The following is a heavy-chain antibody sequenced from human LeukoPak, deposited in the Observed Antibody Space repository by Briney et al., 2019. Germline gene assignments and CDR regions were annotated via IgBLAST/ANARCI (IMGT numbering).Heavy chain of an antibody. Sequence: SETLSLTCTVSGGSISIFYWSWIRQPAGKGLDWIGRIHSIGGINHNPSLKSRVTLSVDTSKTQFSLKLTSVAAADTAVYYCARGTFKDGLDVWGQGTTVTVSS. V-gene: IGHV4-4*07. CDR3: ARGTFKDGLDV. J-gene: IGHJ6*02. CDR1: GGSISIFY. CDR2: IHSIGGI. D-gene: IGHD2/OR15-2a*01.